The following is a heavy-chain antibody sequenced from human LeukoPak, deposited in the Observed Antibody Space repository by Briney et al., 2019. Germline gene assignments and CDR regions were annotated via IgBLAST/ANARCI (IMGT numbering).Heavy chain of an antibody. CDR1: GGSISSYY. V-gene: IGHV4-4*07. CDR3: ARGAVAGTEGAFDI. Sequence: PSETLSLTCTVSGGSISSYYWSWIRQPAGKGLEWIGRIYTSGSTNYNPSLKSRVTMSVDTSKNQFSLKLSSVTAADTAVYYCARGAVAGTEGAFDIWGQGTMVTVSS. D-gene: IGHD6-19*01. CDR2: IYTSGST. J-gene: IGHJ3*02.